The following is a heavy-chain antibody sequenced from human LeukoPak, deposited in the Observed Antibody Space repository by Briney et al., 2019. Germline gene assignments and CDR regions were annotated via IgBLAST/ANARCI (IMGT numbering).Heavy chain of an antibody. CDR3: AXGEGLVVVPAATTNYYFDY. J-gene: IGHJ4*02. CDR2: IYPGDSDT. Sequence: GESLKISCKGSGYSFATYWIGWVRQMPGKGLEWMGIIYPGDSDTRYSPSFQGQVTISADKSISTAYLQWSSLKASDTAMYYCAXGEGLVVVPAATTNYYFDYWGQGTLVTVSS. V-gene: IGHV5-51*01. CDR1: GYSFATYW. D-gene: IGHD2-2*01.